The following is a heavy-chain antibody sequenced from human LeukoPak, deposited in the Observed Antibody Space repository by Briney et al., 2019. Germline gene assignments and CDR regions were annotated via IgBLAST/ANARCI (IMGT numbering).Heavy chain of an antibody. Sequence: GGSLRLSCAASGFTLSDYYMSWIRQAPGKGLEWVAHIDNSVGHIYYRESEKGRFTISRDNSRNSLYLQMNALRAEDTAVYYCAREGTWLHEYWGQGTLVTVSS. CDR3: AREGTWLHEY. CDR1: GFTLSDYY. J-gene: IGHJ4*02. D-gene: IGHD5-12*01. CDR2: IDNSVGHI. V-gene: IGHV3-11*01.